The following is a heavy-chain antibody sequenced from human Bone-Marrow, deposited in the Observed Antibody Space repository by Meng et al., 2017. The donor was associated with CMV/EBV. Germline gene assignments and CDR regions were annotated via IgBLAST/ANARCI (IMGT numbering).Heavy chain of an antibody. CDR1: GDTFNKYV. D-gene: IGHD6-19*01. V-gene: IGHV1-2*02. CDR2: INPNSGGA. Sequence: ASVKVSCTASGDTFNKYVTSWVRQAPGQGLEWMGWINPNSGGANYAEKFQGRVTMTRDTSISTAYMELSRLRSDDTAVYYCARIKSAIAVAASFDYWGQGTLVTVSS. CDR3: ARIKSAIAVAASFDY. J-gene: IGHJ4*02.